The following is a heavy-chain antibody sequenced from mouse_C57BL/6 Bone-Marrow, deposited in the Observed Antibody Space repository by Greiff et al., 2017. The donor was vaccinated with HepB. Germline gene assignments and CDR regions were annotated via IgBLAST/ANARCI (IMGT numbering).Heavy chain of an antibody. CDR2: IDPNSGGT. V-gene: IGHV1-62-3*01. CDR1: GYTFTSYW. J-gene: IGHJ4*01. D-gene: IGHD1-1*01. CDR3: ARRIRWVLLRFFYAMDY. Sequence: QVQLQQPGAELVKPGASVKLSCKASGYTFTSYWMHWVKQRPGRGLEWIGRIDPNSGGTKYNEKFKSKATLTVDKPSSTAYMQLSSLTSEDSAVYYCARRIRWVLLRFFYAMDYWGQGTSVTVSS.